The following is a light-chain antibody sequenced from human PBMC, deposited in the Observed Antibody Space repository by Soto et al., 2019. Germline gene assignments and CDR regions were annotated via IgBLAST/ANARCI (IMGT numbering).Light chain of an antibody. CDR3: CSYTISGTRI. CDR1: SSDVGGYDY. J-gene: IGLJ2*01. V-gene: IGLV2-14*03. Sequence: QSALTQPASVSGSPGQSITISCTGTSSDVGGYDYVSWYQQHPGKAPKLMIFDVSNRPSGVSNRFSGSKSGNTASLTISGLQAEDEADYYCCSYTISGTRIFGGGTQLTVL. CDR2: DVS.